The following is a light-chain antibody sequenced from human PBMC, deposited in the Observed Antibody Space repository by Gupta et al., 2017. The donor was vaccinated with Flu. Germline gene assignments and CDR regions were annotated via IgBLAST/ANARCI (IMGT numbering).Light chain of an antibody. Sequence: PTTLSVSPGERATLSCRASQSVGSSLAWYQKKPGQAPRLLIYAAFIRATGIAARFTGSGSGTEFTLTISSLQSEDFAVYYCQHYNSWPSTFGPGTKLDI. CDR2: AAF. CDR1: QSVGSS. CDR3: QHYNSWPST. V-gene: IGKV3-15*01. J-gene: IGKJ3*01.